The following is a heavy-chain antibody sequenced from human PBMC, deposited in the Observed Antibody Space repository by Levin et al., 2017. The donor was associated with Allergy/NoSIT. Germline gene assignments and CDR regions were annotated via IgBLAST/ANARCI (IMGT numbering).Heavy chain of an antibody. CDR1: GYSFTSYW. D-gene: IGHD1-1*01. CDR3: ARRGTRDYDCYMDV. Sequence: SGESLKISCQGSGYSFTSYWIGRVRQMPGKGLEWMGIIYPGDSDTRYSPSFQGQVTISADKSISTAYLQWSSLKASDTASYYCARRGTRDYDCYMDVWGKGTTVTVSS. J-gene: IGHJ6*03. V-gene: IGHV5-51*01. CDR2: IYPGDSDT.